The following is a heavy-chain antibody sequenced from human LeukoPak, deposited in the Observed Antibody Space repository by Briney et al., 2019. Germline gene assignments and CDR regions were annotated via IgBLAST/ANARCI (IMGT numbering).Heavy chain of an antibody. CDR1: GFTFSSYA. D-gene: IGHD3-3*01. CDR3: AKPPGENNFWIQYDN. V-gene: IGHV3-23*01. Sequence: PGGSLGLSCAASGFTFSSYAMSWVRQAPGKGLEWVSAISGSGGSTYYADSVKGRFTISRDNSRNTLYLQMDSLRAEDTAVYYCAKPPGENNFWIQYDNWGQGTLVTVSS. CDR2: ISGSGGST. J-gene: IGHJ4*02.